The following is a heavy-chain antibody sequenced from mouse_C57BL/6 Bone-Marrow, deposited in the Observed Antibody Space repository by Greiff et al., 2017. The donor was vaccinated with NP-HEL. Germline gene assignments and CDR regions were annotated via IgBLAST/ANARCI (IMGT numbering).Heavy chain of an antibody. J-gene: IGHJ2*01. D-gene: IGHD2-2*01. Sequence: QVQLKESGAELVRPGTSVKVSCKASGYAFTNYLIEWVKQRPGQGLEWIGVINPGSGGTNYNEKFKGKATLTADKSSSTAYMQLSSLTSEDSAVYFCARSRLRRGGFDYWGQGTTLTVSS. CDR3: ARSRLRRGGFDY. CDR2: INPGSGGT. CDR1: GYAFTNYL. V-gene: IGHV1-54*01.